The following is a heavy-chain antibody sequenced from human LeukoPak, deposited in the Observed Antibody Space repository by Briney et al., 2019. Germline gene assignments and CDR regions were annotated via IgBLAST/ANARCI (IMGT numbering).Heavy chain of an antibody. Sequence: ASVKVSCKASGFALYKYNIVWVRQAPGQGLEWMGWISAYNGNTNYAQKLQGRVTMTTDTSTSTAYMELRSLRSDDTAVYYCARVARVGESSWYSLGYYYYYMDVWGKGTTVTVSS. D-gene: IGHD6-13*01. V-gene: IGHV1-18*04. CDR1: GFALYKYN. CDR2: ISAYNGNT. CDR3: ARVARVGESSWYSLGYYYYYMDV. J-gene: IGHJ6*03.